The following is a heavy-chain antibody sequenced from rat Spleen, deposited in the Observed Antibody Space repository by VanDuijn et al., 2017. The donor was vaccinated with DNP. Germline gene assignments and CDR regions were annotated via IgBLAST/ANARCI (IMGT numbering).Heavy chain of an antibody. CDR1: GFSLTSYG. D-gene: IGHD1-12*02. CDR3: TRSYGSYFDFDY. Sequence: QVQLKESGPGPVQPSETLSLTCAVSGFSLTSYGVNWVRQPPGKGLEWMGRMKFNGDTSYNSVFKSRLSISRDTSKNQVFLKMNGLQTDDTGTYYCTRSYGSYFDFDYWGQGVMVTVSS. V-gene: IGHV2-63*01. J-gene: IGHJ2*01. CDR2: MKFNGDT.